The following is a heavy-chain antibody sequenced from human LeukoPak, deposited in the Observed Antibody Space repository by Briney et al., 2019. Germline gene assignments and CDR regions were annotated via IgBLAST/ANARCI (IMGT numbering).Heavy chain of an antibody. D-gene: IGHD3-9*01. V-gene: IGHV4-59*01. CDR1: RGSISGYS. J-gene: IGHJ2*01. Sequence: SETLSLTCTVSRGSISGYSWSWIRQSPGGGLEWIGYIYYSGDTAYNPSLRSRVTMSVDTSKNQFSLQLKSMTTADTAVYYSARQYSDILTGYHRGELYWYFDLWGRGTLVTVSS. CDR2: IYYSGDT. CDR3: ARQYSDILTGYHRGELYWYFDL.